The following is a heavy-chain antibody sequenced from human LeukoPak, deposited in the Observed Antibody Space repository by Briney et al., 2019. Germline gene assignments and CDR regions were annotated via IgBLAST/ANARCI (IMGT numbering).Heavy chain of an antibody. CDR1: GFTFCSYA. CDR2: INGNGGST. J-gene: IGHJ4*02. Sequence: GGSLRLSCAASGFTFCSYAMSWVRQIPGKGLEWVSGINGNGGSTNYADSVKGRFTISRDNSKNTLYPQMNSLRAEDTALYYCAKPHFDYWGQGTLVTVSS. CDR3: AKPHFDY. V-gene: IGHV3-23*01.